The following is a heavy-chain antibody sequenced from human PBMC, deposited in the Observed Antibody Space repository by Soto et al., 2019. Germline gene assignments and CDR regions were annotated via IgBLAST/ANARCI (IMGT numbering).Heavy chain of an antibody. J-gene: IGHJ6*02. V-gene: IGHV1-69*04. CDR2: IIPILGIA. Sequence: SVKVSCKASGGTFSSYTISWVRQAPGQGLEWMGRIIPILGIANYAQKFQGRVTITADKSTSTAYMELSGLRSEDTAVYYCARDGINYYGSVYYYYYGMDVWGQGTTVTVSS. D-gene: IGHD3-10*01. CDR1: GGTFSSYT. CDR3: ARDGINYYGSVYYYYYGMDV.